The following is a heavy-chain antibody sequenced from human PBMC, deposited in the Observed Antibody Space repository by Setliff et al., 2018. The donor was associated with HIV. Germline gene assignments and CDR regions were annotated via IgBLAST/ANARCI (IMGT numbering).Heavy chain of an antibody. CDR3: ARSSISEYLLYY. V-gene: IGHV1-2*06. CDR1: GYTFTGYY. D-gene: IGHD2-2*02. J-gene: IGHJ4*01. Sequence: ASVKVSCKASGYTFTGYYIHWVRQAPGQGLEWVGRINPNSGDTNYAQKFQGRVTMTRDTSINTAYMELSRLTSDDTAVYYCARSSISEYLLYYWGHGTLVTVSS. CDR2: INPNSGDT.